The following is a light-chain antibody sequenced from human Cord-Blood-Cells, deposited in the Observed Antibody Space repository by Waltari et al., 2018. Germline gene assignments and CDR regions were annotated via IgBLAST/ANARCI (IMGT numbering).Light chain of an antibody. CDR3: SSYTSSSTVV. V-gene: IGLV2-14*01. CDR2: DVS. Sequence: QSALTQPASVSGSPGQSITISWHGPSSDVGGDNDFSWYQQHPGKAPKLMIYDVSNRASGVSNRFSGSKSGNTASLTISGLQAEDDADYYCSSYTSSSTVVFGGGTKLTVL. J-gene: IGLJ2*01. CDR1: SSDVGGDND.